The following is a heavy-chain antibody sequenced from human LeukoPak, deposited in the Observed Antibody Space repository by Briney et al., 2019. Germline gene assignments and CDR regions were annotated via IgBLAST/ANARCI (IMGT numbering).Heavy chain of an antibody. CDR2: ISWDGGST. Sequence: GGSLRLSCAASGFTFDDYAMHWVRQAPGKGLEWVSLISWDGGSTYYADSVEGRFTISRDNSKNSLYLQMNSLRAEDTALYYCAKDKGGGYCSGGSCYPAHWGQGTLVTVSS. J-gene: IGHJ4*02. CDR1: GFTFDDYA. D-gene: IGHD2-15*01. CDR3: AKDKGGGYCSGGSCYPAH. V-gene: IGHV3-43D*04.